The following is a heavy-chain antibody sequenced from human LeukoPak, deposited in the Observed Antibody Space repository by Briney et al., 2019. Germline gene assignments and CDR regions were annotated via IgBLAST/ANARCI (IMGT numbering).Heavy chain of an antibody. V-gene: IGHV1-69*05. CDR1: GGTFSTYG. Sequence: ASVKVSCKASGGTFSTYGISWVRQAPGQGLEWMGGVIPIFGIVNYAQNFQGRVTITTDGATSTAYMELRSLRSEDAAVYYFARDPSWVPEKGYFQNWGQGTLVTVSS. CDR2: VIPIFGIV. J-gene: IGHJ1*01. D-gene: IGHD1-26*01. CDR3: ARDPSWVPEKGYFQN.